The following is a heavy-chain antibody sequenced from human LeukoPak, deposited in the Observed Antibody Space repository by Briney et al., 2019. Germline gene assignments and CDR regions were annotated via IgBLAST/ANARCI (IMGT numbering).Heavy chain of an antibody. Sequence: GGSLRLSCAASGFTFSSYGMHWVRQAPGKGLEWVAFIRYDGSNKYYADSVKGRFTISRDNSKNTLYLQMNSLRAEDTAVYYCAKDFLVYSSSKSPLDYWGQGTLVTVSS. V-gene: IGHV3-30*02. CDR2: IRYDGSNK. CDR3: AKDFLVYSSSKSPLDY. J-gene: IGHJ4*02. D-gene: IGHD6-6*01. CDR1: GFTFSSYG.